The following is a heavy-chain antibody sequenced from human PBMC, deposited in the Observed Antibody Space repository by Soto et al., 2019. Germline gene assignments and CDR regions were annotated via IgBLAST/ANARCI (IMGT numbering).Heavy chain of an antibody. CDR3: ARAFGGSYLYADYFDY. V-gene: IGHV1-69*01. J-gene: IGHJ4*02. Sequence: QVQLVQSGAEVKKPGSSVKVSCKASGGTFSSYAISWVRQAPGQGLEWMGGIIPIFGTANYAQKFQGRVMITADESTSTGYMDLSSLRSEDTAVYYCARAFGGSYLYADYFDYWGQGTLVTVSS. D-gene: IGHD3-16*01. CDR1: GGTFSSYA. CDR2: IIPIFGTA.